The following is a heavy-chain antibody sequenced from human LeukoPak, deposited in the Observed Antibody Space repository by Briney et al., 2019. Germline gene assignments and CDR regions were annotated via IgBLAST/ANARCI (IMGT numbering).Heavy chain of an antibody. CDR3: ASDYLKGETMVRGRSFDY. Sequence: PSGTLSLTCAVSGGSISSRNWWSWVRQPPGKGLEWIGEIYHTGRTNYNPSLKSRVTISVDKSKNQFSLKLSSVTAADTAVYYCASDYLKGETMVRGRSFDYWGQGTLVTVSS. V-gene: IGHV4-4*02. CDR2: IYHTGRT. J-gene: IGHJ4*02. D-gene: IGHD3-10*01. CDR1: GGSISSRNW.